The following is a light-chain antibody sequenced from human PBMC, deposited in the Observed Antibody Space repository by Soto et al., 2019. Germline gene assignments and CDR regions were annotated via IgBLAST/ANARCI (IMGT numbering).Light chain of an antibody. J-gene: IGKJ2*01. V-gene: IGKV1-39*01. CDR3: QQSYTTPRT. CDR2: GAS. CDR1: LSISSV. Sequence: DIQMTQSPSSLSASVGDRVTIACRASLSISSVLNWYQQKPGKAPKVLIFGASTLQSGAPSRFSGSGSGTEFTLTISSLHPEDSATYYCQQSYTTPRTFCQGTKLEIK.